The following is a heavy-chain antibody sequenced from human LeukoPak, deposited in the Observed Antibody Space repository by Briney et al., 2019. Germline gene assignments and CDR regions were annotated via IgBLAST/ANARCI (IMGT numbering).Heavy chain of an antibody. CDR2: ISSTSDI. V-gene: IGHV3-21*01. CDR3: ARGEQLGLLEYFQH. Sequence: PGGSLRLSCAASGFTLSSYGMNWVRQAPGKGLEWVSSISSTSDIYCADSVKGRYNITRDNAKNTLYQQKKSLRAEDTAVYYCARGEQLGLLEYFQHWGQGTLVTVSS. D-gene: IGHD6-13*01. J-gene: IGHJ1*01. CDR1: GFTLSSYG.